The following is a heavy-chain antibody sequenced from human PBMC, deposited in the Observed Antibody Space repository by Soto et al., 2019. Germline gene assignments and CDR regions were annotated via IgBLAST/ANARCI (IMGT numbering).Heavy chain of an antibody. D-gene: IGHD2-21*01. V-gene: IGHV4-39*01. CDR2: IYYSGST. CDR3: ARHVERTWSFDY. J-gene: IGHJ4*02. CDR1: GGSISSSSYY. Sequence: QLQLQESRPGLVKPSETLSLTCTVSGGSISSSSYYWGWIRQPPGKGLEWIGSIYYSGSTYYNPSLKSRVTISVDTSKNQFYLKLSSVTAADTAVYYCARHVERTWSFDYWGQGTLVTVSS.